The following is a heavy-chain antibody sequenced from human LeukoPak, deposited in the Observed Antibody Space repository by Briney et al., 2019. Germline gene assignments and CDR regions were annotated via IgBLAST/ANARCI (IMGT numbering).Heavy chain of an antibody. CDR2: ISGSGGST. CDR1: GFTFSSYA. Sequence: PGGALRLSCAASGFTFSSYAMSWVRQAPGKGVEGVSAISGSGGSTYYADSVRGGLTISRENSKNTLYLQMNSLRAEHTAVYYCAKDRISPPDYWGQGTLVTVSS. CDR3: AKDRISPPDY. D-gene: IGHD3-3*02. V-gene: IGHV3-23*01. J-gene: IGHJ4*02.